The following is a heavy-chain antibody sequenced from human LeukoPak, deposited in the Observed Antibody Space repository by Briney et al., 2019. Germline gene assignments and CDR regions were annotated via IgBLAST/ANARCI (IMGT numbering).Heavy chain of an antibody. CDR2: INPNSGGT. J-gene: IGHJ6*02. CDR3: ARVQRGPSDYYYYGMDV. Sequence: ASVKVSCKASGYTFTGYYMHWVRQAPGQGLEGMGRINPNSGGTNYAQKFQGRVTMTRDTSISTAYMELSRLRSDDTAVYYCARVQRGPSDYYYYGMDVWGQGTTVTVSS. CDR1: GYTFTGYY. V-gene: IGHV1-2*02.